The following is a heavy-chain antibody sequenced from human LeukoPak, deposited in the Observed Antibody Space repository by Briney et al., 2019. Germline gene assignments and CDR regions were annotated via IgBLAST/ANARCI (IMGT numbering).Heavy chain of an antibody. CDR1: GFTFSSYS. CDR3: ARDPGYCSGGSCQYYYYYYMDV. D-gene: IGHD2-15*01. J-gene: IGHJ6*03. CDR2: ISSSSYI. Sequence: GGSLRLSCAASGFTFSSYSMNWVRQAPGKGLEWVSSISSSSYIYYADSVKGRFTISKDNAKNSLYLQMNSLRAEDTAVYYCARDPGYCSGGSCQYYYYYYMDVWGKGTTVTVSS. V-gene: IGHV3-21*01.